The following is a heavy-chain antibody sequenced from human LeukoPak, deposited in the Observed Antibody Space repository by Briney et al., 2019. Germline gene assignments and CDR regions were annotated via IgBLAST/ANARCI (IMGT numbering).Heavy chain of an antibody. V-gene: IGHV4-31*03. CDR2: IYYSGST. D-gene: IGHD3-10*01. CDR1: GGSISSGGYY. Sequence: PSQTLSLTCTVSGGSISSGGYYWSWIRQHPGKGLEWIGNIYYSGSTYYNPSLKSRVTISVDTSKNQFSLKLSSVTAADTAVYYCARVEEYYYGSGRGWFDPWGQGTLVTVSS. CDR3: ARVEEYYYGSGRGWFDP. J-gene: IGHJ5*02.